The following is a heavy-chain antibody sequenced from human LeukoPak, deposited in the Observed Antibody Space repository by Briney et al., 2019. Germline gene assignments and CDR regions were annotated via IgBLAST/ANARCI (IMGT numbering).Heavy chain of an antibody. D-gene: IGHD2-8*01. Sequence: SETLSLTCTVSDSSITSTYYWAWFRQPPGKGLEWIATVFRLQTVRTFYNPSLESRVTMLLDPSQNQFSLNLTSVTAADTALYFCARVLHAPYLIDSWGQGTLVTVSS. J-gene: IGHJ4*02. CDR1: DSSITSTYY. CDR2: VFRLQTVRT. V-gene: IGHV4-38-2*02. CDR3: ARVLHAPYLIDS.